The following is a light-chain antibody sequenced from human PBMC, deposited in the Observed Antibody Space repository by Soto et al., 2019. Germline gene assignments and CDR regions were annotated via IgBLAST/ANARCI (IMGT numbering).Light chain of an antibody. J-gene: IGKJ2*01. CDR3: HQYNSWPPGT. V-gene: IGKV3-15*01. Sequence: EIVLTQSPAILSMSPGERATLSCRASQSISRSLAWYQQKPGQAPRLLISDASTRATGIPARFSVSGSGTEFTLTISILQSEDFALYYCHQYNSWPPGTFGQGTKVEIK. CDR1: QSISRS. CDR2: DAS.